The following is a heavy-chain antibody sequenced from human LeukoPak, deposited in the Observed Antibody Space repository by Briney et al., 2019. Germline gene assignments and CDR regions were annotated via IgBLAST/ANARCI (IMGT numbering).Heavy chain of an antibody. CDR3: ARFAYYAYGWDED. D-gene: IGHD3-16*01. J-gene: IGHJ4*02. CDR1: GYTFTSYD. Sequence: ASVKVSCKASGYTFTSYDINWVRQATGQGLEWMGWMNPNSGNTGYAQKFQGRVTMTRNTSISTAYMELSSRRSEDTAVYYCARFAYYAYGWDEDWGQGTLVTVSS. V-gene: IGHV1-8*01. CDR2: MNPNSGNT.